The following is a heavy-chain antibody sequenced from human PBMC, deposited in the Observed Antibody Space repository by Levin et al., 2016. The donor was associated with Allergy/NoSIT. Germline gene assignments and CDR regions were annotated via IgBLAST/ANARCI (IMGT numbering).Heavy chain of an antibody. V-gene: IGHV4-34*01. J-gene: IGHJ3*02. D-gene: IGHD3-10*01. CDR2: INHSGST. CDR3: ARGNVLLWFGEHNDAFDI. Sequence: PGKGLEWIGEINHSGSTNYNPSLKSRVTISVDTSKNQFSLKLSSVTAADTAVYYCARGNVLLWFGEHNDAFDIWGQGTMVTVSS.